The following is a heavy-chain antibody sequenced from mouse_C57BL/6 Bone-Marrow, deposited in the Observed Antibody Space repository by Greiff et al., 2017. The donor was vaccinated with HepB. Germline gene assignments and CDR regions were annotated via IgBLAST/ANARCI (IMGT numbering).Heavy chain of an antibody. CDR1: GYTFTSYW. Sequence: QVQLQQPGAELVKPGASVKLSCKASGYTFTSYWMHWVKQRPGRGLEWIGRIDPNSGGTKYNEKCKSKATRTVDKPSITSYMQLSSLTSEDSVVYYWARDYYGSSYGYFDVWGTGTTVTVSS. J-gene: IGHJ1*03. D-gene: IGHD1-1*01. V-gene: IGHV1-72*01. CDR3: ARDYYGSSYGYFDV. CDR2: IDPNSGGT.